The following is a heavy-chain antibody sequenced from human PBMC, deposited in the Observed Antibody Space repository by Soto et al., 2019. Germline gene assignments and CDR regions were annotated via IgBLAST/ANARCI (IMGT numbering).Heavy chain of an antibody. D-gene: IGHD1-7*01. CDR1: GFTFSSYV. CDR3: AKENGETRTAFPVCYYYGLDV. J-gene: IGHJ6*02. Sequence: PGGSLRLSCAASGFTFSSYVMSWVRQAPGKGLEWVSTIIVSGGSTYYADSVKGRFTISRDNSKNTLYLQMSSLRAEDTALYYCAKENGETRTAFPVCYYYGLDVWGQGTTVTVSS. CDR2: IIVSGGST. V-gene: IGHV3-23*01.